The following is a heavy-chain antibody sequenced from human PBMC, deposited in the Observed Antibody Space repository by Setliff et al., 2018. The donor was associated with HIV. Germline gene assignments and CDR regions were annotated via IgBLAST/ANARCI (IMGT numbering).Heavy chain of an antibody. V-gene: IGHV1-69*13. Sequence: ASVKVSCKASGDAFSKYAINWVRQAPGQGLEWMGGVIPGFGAPNHAQKFQGRVTITADESTKTAYMELSGLRSEDTAIYYCAKGMDACSGGNCFGWKTFDSWGQGTLVTVSS. D-gene: IGHD2-15*01. CDR2: VIPGFGAP. J-gene: IGHJ3*02. CDR3: AKGMDACSGGNCFGWKTFDS. CDR1: GDAFSKYA.